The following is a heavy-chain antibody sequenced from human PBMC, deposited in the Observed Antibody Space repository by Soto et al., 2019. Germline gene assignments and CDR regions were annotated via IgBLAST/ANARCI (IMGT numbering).Heavy chain of an antibody. D-gene: IGHD4-4*01. Sequence: GGSLRLSCAASGFTFSSYALAWVRQAPGKGLEWVSSISTSSTYIYYADAVKGRFTVSRDNARDSLYLQMRSLRAEDTAVYYCARILRYSLLATHYGMDVWGQGTTVTVSS. CDR2: ISTSSTYI. CDR3: ARILRYSLLATHYGMDV. CDR1: GFTFSSYA. J-gene: IGHJ6*02. V-gene: IGHV3-21*01.